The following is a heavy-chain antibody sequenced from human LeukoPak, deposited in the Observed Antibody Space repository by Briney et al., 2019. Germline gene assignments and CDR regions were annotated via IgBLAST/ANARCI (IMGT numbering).Heavy chain of an antibody. CDR2: IYYSGST. V-gene: IGHV4-34*01. J-gene: IGHJ4*02. CDR3: ARHLGYYDFWSGYRDY. Sequence: SETLSLTCAVYGGSFSGYYWSWIRQPPGKGLEWIGSIYYSGSTYYNPSLKSRVTISVDTSKNQFSLKLSSVTAADTAVYYCARHLGYYDFWSGYRDYWGQGTLVTVSS. D-gene: IGHD3-3*01. CDR1: GGSFSGYY.